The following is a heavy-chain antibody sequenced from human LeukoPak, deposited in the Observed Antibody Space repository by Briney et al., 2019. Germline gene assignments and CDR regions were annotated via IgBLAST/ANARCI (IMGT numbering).Heavy chain of an antibody. Sequence: PGEAPKISCKGSGYSFPSYWIGWGRQMPGRGLEWMGIIYPGDSDTRYSPSFQGQVTISGDNSISTAYLQWSSLKASDTAMYYCARQFRDSSGYYSYYFDYWGQGTLVTVSS. CDR3: ARQFRDSSGYYSYYFDY. D-gene: IGHD3-22*01. V-gene: IGHV5-51*01. CDR1: GYSFPSYW. J-gene: IGHJ4*02. CDR2: IYPGDSDT.